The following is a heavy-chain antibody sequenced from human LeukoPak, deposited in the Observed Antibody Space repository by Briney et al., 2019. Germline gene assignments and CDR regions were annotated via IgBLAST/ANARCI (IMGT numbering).Heavy chain of an antibody. D-gene: IGHD5-24*01. V-gene: IGHV1-69*01. CDR3: ARGGWLQFSLDY. Sequence: SVKVSCKASGGTFSSYAIGWVRQAPGQGLEWMGGIIPIFGTANYAQKFQGRVTITADESTSTAYMELSSLRSEDTAVYYCARGGWLQFSLDYWGQGTLVTVSS. CDR1: GGTFSSYA. J-gene: IGHJ4*02. CDR2: IIPIFGTA.